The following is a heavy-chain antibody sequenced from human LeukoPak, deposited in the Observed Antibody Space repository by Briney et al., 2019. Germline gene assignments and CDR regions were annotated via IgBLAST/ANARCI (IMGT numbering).Heavy chain of an antibody. V-gene: IGHV1-69*08. CDR2: IITIFETT. J-gene: IGHJ3*01. CDR3: ATSSPRLGAAAFEDAFDL. Sequence: ASVKVSCRASGGTFNSYSMSWVRQAPGQGLEWMGRIITIFETTNYAQKFQGRVTITADKSTSTVYMDLSSLTSDDTAVYYCATSSPRLGAAAFEDAFDLWGQGTVVTVSS. CDR1: GGTFNSYS. D-gene: IGHD6-13*01.